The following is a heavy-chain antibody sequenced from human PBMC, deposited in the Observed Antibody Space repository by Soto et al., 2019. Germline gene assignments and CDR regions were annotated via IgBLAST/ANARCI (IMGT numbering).Heavy chain of an antibody. CDR1: GFTFTNSA. Sequence: SVKVSCKASGFTFTNSAVQWVRQARGQRLEWIGWIVVGSGNTNYAQKFQERVTITRDMSTSTAYMELSSLRSEDTAVYYCARAEGDYYYYYGMDVWGQGPTVTV. CDR2: IVVGSGNT. CDR3: ARAEGDYYYYYGMDV. J-gene: IGHJ6*02. V-gene: IGHV1-58*01. D-gene: IGHD6-25*01.